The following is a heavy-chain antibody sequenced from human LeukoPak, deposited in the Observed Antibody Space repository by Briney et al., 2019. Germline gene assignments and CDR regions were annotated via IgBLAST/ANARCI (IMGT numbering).Heavy chain of an antibody. V-gene: IGHV3-30*02. D-gene: IGHD5-24*01. CDR2: IRYDGSNK. Sequence: PGGSLRLSCAASGFTFSSYGMHWVRQAPGKGLEWVAFIRYDGSNKYYADSVKGRFTISRDNSKNTLYLQMNSLRAEDTAVYYCARDRLRDGYNSPFYWGQGTLVTVSS. CDR1: GFTFSSYG. J-gene: IGHJ4*02. CDR3: ARDRLRDGYNSPFY.